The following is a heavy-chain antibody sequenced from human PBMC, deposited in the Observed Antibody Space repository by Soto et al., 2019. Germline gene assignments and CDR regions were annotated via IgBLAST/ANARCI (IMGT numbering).Heavy chain of an antibody. CDR1: GGSVSSVSYY. Sequence: SETLSLTCTVSGGSVSSVSYYGSWIRQPPGKGLEWIGYIYYSGSTNYNPSLKSRVTISVDTSKNQFSLKLSSVTAADTAVYYCARRSGYDYRDFDYWGQGTLVTVPQ. J-gene: IGHJ4*02. D-gene: IGHD5-12*01. CDR3: ARRSGYDYRDFDY. CDR2: IYYSGST. V-gene: IGHV4-61*01.